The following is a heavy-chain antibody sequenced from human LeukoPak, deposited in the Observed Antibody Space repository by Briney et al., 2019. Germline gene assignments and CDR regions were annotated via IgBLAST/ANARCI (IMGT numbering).Heavy chain of an antibody. D-gene: IGHD6-19*01. CDR2: ITSSGRYI. J-gene: IGHJ4*02. V-gene: IGHV3-21*01. CDR3: ARDGIAVRGGDY. CDR1: GFTFSSYS. Sequence: GGSLRLSCAASGFTFSSYSMNWVRQAPGKGLEWVSSITSSGRYIYYADSVKGRFTISRDNAKNSLYLQMNSLRAEDTAVYYCARDGIAVRGGDYWGQGTLVTVSS.